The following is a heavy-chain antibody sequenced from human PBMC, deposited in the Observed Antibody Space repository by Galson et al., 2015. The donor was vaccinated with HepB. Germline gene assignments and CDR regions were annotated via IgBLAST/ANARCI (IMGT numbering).Heavy chain of an antibody. J-gene: IGHJ4*02. CDR1: GGTFSSYA. CDR2: IIPIFGTA. Sequence: SVKVSCKASGGTFSSYAISWVRQAPGQGLEWMGGIIPIFGTANYAQKFQGRVTITADESTSTAYMELSSLRSEDTAVYYCARDLDYCGGDCWVGRTGVYFDYWGQGTLVTVSS. D-gene: IGHD2-21*02. CDR3: ARDLDYCGGDCWVGRTGVYFDY. V-gene: IGHV1-69*13.